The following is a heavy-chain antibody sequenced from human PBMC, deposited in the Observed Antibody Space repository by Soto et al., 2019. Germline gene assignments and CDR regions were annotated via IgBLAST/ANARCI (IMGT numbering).Heavy chain of an antibody. Sequence: ASVKVSCKASGYTFTSYGISWVRPAPGQGLEWMGWLSAYTGNTNYAQKLQGRVTMTTDTSTRTAYMELRSLRSDDTAVYYCARERQAVPYYYYGMEVWGQGTTVTVSS. CDR1: GYTFTSYG. D-gene: IGHD6-6*01. V-gene: IGHV1-18*04. J-gene: IGHJ6*02. CDR2: LSAYTGNT. CDR3: ARERQAVPYYYYGMEV.